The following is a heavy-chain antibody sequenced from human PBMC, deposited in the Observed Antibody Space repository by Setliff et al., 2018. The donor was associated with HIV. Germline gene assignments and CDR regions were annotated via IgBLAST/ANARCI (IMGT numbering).Heavy chain of an antibody. Sequence: LSLTCSVSGDSISDTTYYWGWIRQPPGKGLEWIGNIYHSGSTLYKPSLKSRVTMPVDTSKNQFSLKLDSVTAADTAVYHCARLSSYRSSSYYFDYWGQGALVTVSS. J-gene: IGHJ4*02. V-gene: IGHV4-39*01. CDR3: ARLSSYRSSSYYFDY. D-gene: IGHD6-6*01. CDR2: IYHSGST. CDR1: GDSISDTTYY.